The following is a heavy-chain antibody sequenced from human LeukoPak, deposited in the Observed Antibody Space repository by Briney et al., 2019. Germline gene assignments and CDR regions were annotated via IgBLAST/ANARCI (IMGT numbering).Heavy chain of an antibody. CDR1: GGSISSYY. CDR2: IYTSGST. J-gene: IGHJ5*02. Sequence: ETLSLTCTVSGGSISSYYWSWIRQPAGKGLEWIGRIYTSGSTNYNPSLKSRVTMSVDTSKNQFSLKLSSVTAADTAVYYCAREWEQLVMGEWFDPWGQGTLVTVSS. V-gene: IGHV4-4*07. CDR3: AREWEQLVMGEWFDP. D-gene: IGHD6-6*01.